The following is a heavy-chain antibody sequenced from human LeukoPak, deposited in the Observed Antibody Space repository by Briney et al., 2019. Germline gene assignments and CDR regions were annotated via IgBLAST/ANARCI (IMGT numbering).Heavy chain of an antibody. V-gene: IGHV3-23*01. J-gene: IGHJ4*02. D-gene: IGHD1-14*01. CDR1: GFTLSSYE. CDR3: ARGAWSENPFDY. Sequence: PGGSLRLSCTVSGFTLSSYEMSWIRQAPGKGLEWVSRVDYSADSTHYADSVMGRFTISRDNSKNTLYLQMNSLRAEDTAVYYCARGAWSENPFDYWGQGTLVTVSS. CDR2: VDYSADST.